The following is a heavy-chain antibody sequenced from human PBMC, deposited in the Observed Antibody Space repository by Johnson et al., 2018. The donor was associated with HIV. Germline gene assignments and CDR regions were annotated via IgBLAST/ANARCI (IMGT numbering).Heavy chain of an antibody. CDR3: ASGVYSSSWSWDVAFDI. V-gene: IGHV3-20*04. D-gene: IGHD6-13*01. Sequence: MQLVESGGGVLRPGGSLRLSCEGFGFMFEDYGLNWVRQAPGKGLEWVSGINSDGSSTNYADSVKGRFTISRDNAKNTLYLQMNSLRAEDTAVYYCASGVYSSSWSWDVAFDIWGQGTMVTVSS. CDR2: INSDGSST. CDR1: GFMFEDYG. J-gene: IGHJ3*02.